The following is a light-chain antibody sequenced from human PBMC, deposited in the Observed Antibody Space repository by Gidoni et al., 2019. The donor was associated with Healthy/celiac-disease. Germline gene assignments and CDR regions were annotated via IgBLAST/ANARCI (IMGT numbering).Light chain of an antibody. V-gene: IGKV1-39*01. CDR2: AAS. Sequence: DIQMTQSPSSLSASVGDRVTITCRASQSISSYLHWYQQKPGKAPKLLIYAASSLQSGVPSRLSGSGSGTDFTLTISSLQPEDFATYYCQQSYSTLYTFGQGTKLEIK. CDR3: QQSYSTLYT. J-gene: IGKJ2*01. CDR1: QSISSY.